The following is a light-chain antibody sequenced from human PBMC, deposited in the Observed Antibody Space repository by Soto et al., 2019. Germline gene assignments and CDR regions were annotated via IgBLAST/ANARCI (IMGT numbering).Light chain of an antibody. V-gene: IGLV9-49*01. CDR1: SGYSNYK. CDR3: GADHGSGSNNV. CDR2: VGTGGIVG. J-gene: IGLJ1*01. Sequence: QSVLTQPPSASASLGASVTLTCTLSSGYSNYKVDWYQQRPGKGPRFVMRVGTGGIVGSKGEGIPDRFSVLGSGLNRYLTIKNIQEEDESDDHCGADHGSGSNNVFGTGTKLTVL.